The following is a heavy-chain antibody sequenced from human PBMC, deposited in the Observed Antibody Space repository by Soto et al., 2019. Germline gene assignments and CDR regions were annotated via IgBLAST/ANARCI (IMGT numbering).Heavy chain of an antibody. CDR3: AHGDPLDFHY. D-gene: IGHD3-10*01. V-gene: IGHV2-5*01. CDR2: LYWNGIE. CDR1: GFSLSSSGES. Sequence: QITLKESGPTLVNPTQTLTLTCTFSGFSLSSSGESVGWSRQPPGKALEWLALLYWNGIERYSPSLKSRLTVFKDASKSQVVLTMTNMDPVDTATYFCAHGDPLDFHYWGQGTLVTVSP. J-gene: IGHJ4*02.